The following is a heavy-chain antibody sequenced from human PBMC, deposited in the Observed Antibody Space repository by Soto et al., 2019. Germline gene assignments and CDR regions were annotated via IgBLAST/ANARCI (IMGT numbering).Heavy chain of an antibody. D-gene: IGHD5-12*01. V-gene: IGHV1-69*01. CDR1: GGTFNNYP. J-gene: IGHJ6*02. Sequence: QVQLVQSGAEVKKPGSSVKVSCKASGGTFNNYPITWVRQAPGEGLEWMGGSLPIFGTANYAQKFQGRVTISVDESTSTADMELSSLRSEDTAVYYCARGRGYSGDDHYYYFDMDVWGQGTTVTVSS. CDR2: SLPIFGTA. CDR3: ARGRGYSGDDHYYYFDMDV.